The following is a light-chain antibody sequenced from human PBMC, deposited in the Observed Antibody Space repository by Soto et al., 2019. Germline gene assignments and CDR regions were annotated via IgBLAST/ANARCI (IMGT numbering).Light chain of an antibody. CDR2: DVS. CDR3: SSYAGSNSLV. V-gene: IGLV2-8*01. Sequence: QSVLTQPPSAPGSLGQSVTISCTGTSSDVGGYNYVSWYQQHPGKAPKLLIYDVSHRPSGVPDRFSGSKSGNTASLTVSGLQAEDETDYYCSSYAGSNSLVFGTGTKVTVL. CDR1: SSDVGGYNY. J-gene: IGLJ1*01.